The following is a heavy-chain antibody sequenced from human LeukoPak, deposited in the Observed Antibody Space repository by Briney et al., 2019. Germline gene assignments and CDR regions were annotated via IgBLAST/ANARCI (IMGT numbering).Heavy chain of an antibody. CDR3: ARNMGDY. D-gene: IGHD2/OR15-2a*01. J-gene: IGHJ4*02. Sequence: GGSLRLSCAASGFTFSSYSMNWVRQAPGKGLEWVSSISSRSGDIYYADSVKGRFTISRDNAKNSLYLQMNSLRAEDTAVYYCARNMGDYWGQGTLVTVSS. CDR1: GFTFSSYS. V-gene: IGHV3-21*01. CDR2: ISSRSGDI.